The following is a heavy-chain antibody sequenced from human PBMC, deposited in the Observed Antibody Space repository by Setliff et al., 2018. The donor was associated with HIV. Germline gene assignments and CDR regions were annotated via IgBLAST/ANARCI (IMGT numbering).Heavy chain of an antibody. D-gene: IGHD3-10*01. CDR1: GYTFTSYG. J-gene: IGHJ6*02. V-gene: IGHV3-30*18. Sequence: GASVKVSCKASGYTFTSYGMNWVRQAPGKGLEWVAVISYDGSNKYYADSVKGRFTISRDNSKNTLYLQMNSLRAEDTAVYYCAKDREYGSGRTDYYYYYGMDVWGQGTTVTVSS. CDR3: AKDREYGSGRTDYYYYYGMDV. CDR2: ISYDGSNK.